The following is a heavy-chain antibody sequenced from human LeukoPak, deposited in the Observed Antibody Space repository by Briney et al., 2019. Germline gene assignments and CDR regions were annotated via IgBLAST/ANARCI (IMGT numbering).Heavy chain of an antibody. CDR1: GFTFSSYS. J-gene: IGHJ4*02. Sequence: GGSLRLSCAASGFTFSSYSMNWVRQAPGKGLEWVSSISSSSSYIYYADSVKGRFTISRDNAKNSLYLQMNGLRAEETAVYYCARDALSRGIAGAGTGREFEYWGQGTLVTVSS. V-gene: IGHV3-21*01. D-gene: IGHD6-19*01. CDR3: ARDALSRGIAGAGTGREFEY. CDR2: ISSSSSYI.